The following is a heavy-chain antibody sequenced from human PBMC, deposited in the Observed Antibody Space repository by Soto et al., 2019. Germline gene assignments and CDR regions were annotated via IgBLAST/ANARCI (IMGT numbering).Heavy chain of an antibody. CDR2: VYSSGTT. Sequence: PSETLSLTCTVSGGSINSYWWSWIRQPAGKGLEWIGRVYSSGTTDYNPSLNSRATMTVETSKNQFSLKLSFVTAADTAVYYCARDIASYAYGEGYWGQGIQVTVSS. V-gene: IGHV4-4*07. CDR3: ARDIASYAYGEGY. D-gene: IGHD2-21*01. CDR1: GGSINSYW. J-gene: IGHJ4*02.